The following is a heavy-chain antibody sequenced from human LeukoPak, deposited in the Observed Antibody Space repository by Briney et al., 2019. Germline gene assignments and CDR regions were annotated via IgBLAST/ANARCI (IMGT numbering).Heavy chain of an antibody. J-gene: IGHJ4*02. CDR1: GFTFTSSA. Sequence: SVKVSCKASGFTFTSSAVQWVRQARGQRLEWIGWIVVGSGNTNYAQKFQEGVTITRDMSTSTAYMELSSLRSEDTAVYYCAASPDYYDSSGYSYYFDYWGQGTLVTVSS. D-gene: IGHD3-22*01. V-gene: IGHV1-58*01. CDR3: AASPDYYDSSGYSYYFDY. CDR2: IVVGSGNT.